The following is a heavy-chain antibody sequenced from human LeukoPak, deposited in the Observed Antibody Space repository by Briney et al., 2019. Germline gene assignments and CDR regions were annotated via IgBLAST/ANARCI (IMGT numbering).Heavy chain of an antibody. Sequence: ASVKVSFKASGYTFTGYYMHWVRQAPGQGLEWMGWINPNSGGTNYAQKFQGRVTMTRDTSISTAYMELSRLRSDDTAVYYCARDYYDYVWGSYPIFDYWGQGTLVTVSS. D-gene: IGHD3-16*02. CDR2: INPNSGGT. V-gene: IGHV1-2*02. CDR1: GYTFTGYY. CDR3: ARDYYDYVWGSYPIFDY. J-gene: IGHJ4*02.